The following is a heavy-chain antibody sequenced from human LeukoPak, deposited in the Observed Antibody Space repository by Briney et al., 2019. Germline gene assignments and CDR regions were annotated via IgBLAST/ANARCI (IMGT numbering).Heavy chain of an antibody. CDR3: AKDHGIVGATYYFDY. D-gene: IGHD1-26*01. J-gene: IGHJ4*02. Sequence: GGSLRLSCAASGFTFSSYGMHWVRQAPGKGLEWVAFIRYDGSNKYYADSVKGRFTISRDNSKNTLYLQMNSLRAEDTAVYYCAKDHGIVGATYYFDYWGQGTLVTVSS. V-gene: IGHV3-30*02. CDR1: GFTFSSYG. CDR2: IRYDGSNK.